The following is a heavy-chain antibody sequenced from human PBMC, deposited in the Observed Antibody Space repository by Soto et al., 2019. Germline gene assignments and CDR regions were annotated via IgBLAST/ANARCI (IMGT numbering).Heavy chain of an antibody. D-gene: IGHD1-26*01. CDR3: AEDEGWELLF. CDR1: GYTFTSYG. Sequence: QVQLVQSGAAVKKPGASVKVSCKASGYTFTSYGISWVRQAPGQGLEWMGWISAYNGNTNYAQKLQGRGTMTTDTCRSTAYMELRSLRSADTAVYYCAEDEGWELLFRGQGTLVTVSS. CDR2: ISAYNGNT. V-gene: IGHV1-18*01. J-gene: IGHJ4*02.